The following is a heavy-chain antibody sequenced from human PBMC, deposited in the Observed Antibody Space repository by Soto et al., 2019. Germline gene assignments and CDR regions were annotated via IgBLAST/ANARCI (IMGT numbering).Heavy chain of an antibody. Sequence: GGSLRLSCAASGFTFSSYAMSWVRQAPGKXLEWVSAISGSGGSTYYADSVKGRFTISRDNSKNTLYLQMNSLRAEDTAVYYCAKDRSVDIVARTGRYYFDYWGQGTLVTVSS. D-gene: IGHD5-12*01. J-gene: IGHJ4*02. CDR2: ISGSGGST. CDR1: GFTFSSYA. V-gene: IGHV3-23*01. CDR3: AKDRSVDIVARTGRYYFDY.